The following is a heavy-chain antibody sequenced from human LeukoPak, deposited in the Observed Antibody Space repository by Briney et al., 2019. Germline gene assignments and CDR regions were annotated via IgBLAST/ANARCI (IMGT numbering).Heavy chain of an antibody. Sequence: GGSLRHSCAASGFTFSGYGMHWVRQAPGKGLEWVAFIRYDGSNKYYADSVKGRFTISRDNSKNTLYLQMNSLRAEDTAVYYCAKYYYDSSGHYAFDIWGQGTMVTVSS. D-gene: IGHD3-22*01. CDR1: GFTFSGYG. J-gene: IGHJ3*02. CDR2: IRYDGSNK. CDR3: AKYYYDSSGHYAFDI. V-gene: IGHV3-30*02.